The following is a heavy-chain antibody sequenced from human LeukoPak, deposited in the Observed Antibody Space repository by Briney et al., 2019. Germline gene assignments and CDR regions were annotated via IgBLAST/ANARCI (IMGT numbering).Heavy chain of an antibody. V-gene: IGHV3-74*01. CDR2: INSDGSST. CDR1: GFTFSTYW. CDR3: ARSKYSARHVDY. Sequence: GGSLRLSCAASGFTFSTYWMHWVRQAPGKGLVWVSRINSDGSSTTYAVSVKGRFTISRDNAKNTLYLQMNSLTAEDTALYYCARSKYSARHVDYWRQGTLVTVSS. D-gene: IGHD1-26*01. J-gene: IGHJ4*02.